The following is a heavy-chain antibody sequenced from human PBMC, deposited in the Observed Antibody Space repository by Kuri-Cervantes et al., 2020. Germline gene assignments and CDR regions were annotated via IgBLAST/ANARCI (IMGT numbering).Heavy chain of an antibody. CDR3: ARGRRD. V-gene: IGHV3-64*02. D-gene: IGHD1-14*01. Sequence: GESLKISCAASGFTFSSYAMHWVRQAPGKGLEYVSAISSNGGSTYYADSVKGRFTISRDNSKNTLYLQMGSLRAEDMAVYYCARGRRDWGQGTLVTVSS. J-gene: IGHJ4*02. CDR2: ISSNGGST. CDR1: GFTFSSYA.